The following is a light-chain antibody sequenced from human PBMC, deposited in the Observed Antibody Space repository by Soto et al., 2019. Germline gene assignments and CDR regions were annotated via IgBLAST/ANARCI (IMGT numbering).Light chain of an antibody. Sequence: EIVLTQSPGTLSLSPGEGATLSCRASQSVSSRFLAWYRQKPGQAPRLLIYGASNRATGTPDRFSGSGSGTDFTLTISRLEPEDFAVYFCQHYGNSHTWTFGQGTKVDIK. CDR2: GAS. CDR3: QHYGNSHTWT. J-gene: IGKJ1*01. CDR1: QSVSSRF. V-gene: IGKV3-20*01.